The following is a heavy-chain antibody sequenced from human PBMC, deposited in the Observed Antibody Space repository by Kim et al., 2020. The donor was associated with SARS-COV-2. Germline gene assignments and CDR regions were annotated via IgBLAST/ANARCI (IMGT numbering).Heavy chain of an antibody. J-gene: IGHJ4*02. Sequence: DRVTITADESTSTAYMELSSLRSEDTAVYYCARLKEYSSSSEAPYYFDYWGQGTLVTVSS. D-gene: IGHD6-6*01. CDR3: ARLKEYSSSSEAPYYFDY. V-gene: IGHV1-69*01.